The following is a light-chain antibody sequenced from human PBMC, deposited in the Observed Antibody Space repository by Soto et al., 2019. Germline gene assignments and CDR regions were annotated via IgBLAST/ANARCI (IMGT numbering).Light chain of an antibody. CDR3: QQRLMT. J-gene: IGKJ1*01. Sequence: EIVLTQSPGTLSLSPGARAPLSCRARQNVGSRYLAWYQQNPGQAPSLLIYDASSRATGIPARFSGSGSGTDFTLTISSLEPEDFAVYYCQQRLMTFGQGTKVDI. CDR1: QNVGSRY. CDR2: DAS. V-gene: IGKV3D-20*02.